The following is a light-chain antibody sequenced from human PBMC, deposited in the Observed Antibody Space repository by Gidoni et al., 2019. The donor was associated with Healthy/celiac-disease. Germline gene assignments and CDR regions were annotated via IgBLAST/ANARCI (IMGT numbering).Light chain of an antibody. CDR1: KLGDKY. J-gene: IGLJ2*01. CDR2: QDR. Sequence: SYALTHPPSVSVSPGQTASITCSGDKLGDKYACWYQQKPGQSPVLVIYQDRKRPSGIPERFSGSNAGNTATLTISGTQARDEADYDCQAWDSSTVVFGGGTKLTVL. V-gene: IGLV3-1*01. CDR3: QAWDSSTVV.